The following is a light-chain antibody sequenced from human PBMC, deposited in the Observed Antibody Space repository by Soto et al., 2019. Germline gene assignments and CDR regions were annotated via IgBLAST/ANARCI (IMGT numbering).Light chain of an antibody. J-gene: IGLJ1*01. CDR2: EVS. V-gene: IGLV2-14*01. Sequence: QSALTQPASVSGSPGQSITISCTGTSGDVGGYYYVSWYQQLPGKAPKLMISEVSNRPSGVSNRFSGSKSGNTASLTISGLQAEDEADYYCAAWDGSLTGYVFGTGTQLTVL. CDR1: SGDVGGYYY. CDR3: AAWDGSLTGYV.